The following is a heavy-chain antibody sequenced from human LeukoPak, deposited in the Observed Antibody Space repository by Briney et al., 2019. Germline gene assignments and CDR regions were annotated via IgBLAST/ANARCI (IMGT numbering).Heavy chain of an antibody. Sequence: GGSLRLSCAGSGFTFSTYWMAWVRQAPGKGLEWVANIKGDESARHQADSVKGRFTISRDNAQNSVYLQMSSLRGEDTGVYYCARDVVGSLDYWGQGTLVTVSS. CDR1: GFTFSTYW. CDR2: IKGDESAR. D-gene: IGHD1-26*01. CDR3: ARDVVGSLDY. J-gene: IGHJ4*02. V-gene: IGHV3-7*01.